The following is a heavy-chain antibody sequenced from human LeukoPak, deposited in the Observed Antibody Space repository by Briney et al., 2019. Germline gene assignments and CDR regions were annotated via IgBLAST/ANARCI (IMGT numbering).Heavy chain of an antibody. CDR1: GFTFSSYG. CDR2: IWYDGTNK. D-gene: IGHD5-12*01. J-gene: IGHJ4*02. Sequence: GGSLRLSCVASGFTFSSYGMHWVRQAPGKGLEWVAVIWYDGTNKYYADSVKGRFTNSRDNSKNTLYLQMNSLRAEDTAVYYCARDHYGGYAYSDYWGQGALVIVSS. V-gene: IGHV3-33*01. CDR3: ARDHYGGYAYSDY.